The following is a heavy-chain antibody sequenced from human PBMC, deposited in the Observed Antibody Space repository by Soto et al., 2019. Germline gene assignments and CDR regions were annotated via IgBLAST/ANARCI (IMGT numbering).Heavy chain of an antibody. CDR1: GFSLSNARMG. V-gene: IGHV2-26*01. D-gene: IGHD3-10*01. J-gene: IGHJ3*02. CDR2: IFSNDEK. Sequence: QVTLKESGPVLVKPTQTLTLTCTVSGFSLSNARMGVAWIRQPPGKALEWLADIFSNDEKSYSTSLKSRLAISKDPSKSQVVLSMTNVDPLDTATYYCALAYYGSGIGAFDIWGQGTVVTVSS. CDR3: ALAYYGSGIGAFDI.